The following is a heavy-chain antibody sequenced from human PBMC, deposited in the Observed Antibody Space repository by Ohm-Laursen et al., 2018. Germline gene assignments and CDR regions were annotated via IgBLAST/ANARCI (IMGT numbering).Heavy chain of an antibody. CDR3: ARGPSCSGSTCYNLAWLGP. Sequence: SDTLSLTCSVSGGSISSGGYYWGWIRQPPGKGLEWIGGMYYSGNTYYNPSLKSRVTIAVDTSKNQFSLNLNSLTATDTAVYYCARGPSCSGSTCYNLAWLGPWGQGTLVTVSA. D-gene: IGHD2-2*02. J-gene: IGHJ5*02. V-gene: IGHV4-39*07. CDR2: MYYSGNT. CDR1: GGSISSGGYY.